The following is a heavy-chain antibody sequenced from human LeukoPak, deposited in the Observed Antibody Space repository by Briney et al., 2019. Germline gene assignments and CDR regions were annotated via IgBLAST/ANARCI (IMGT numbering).Heavy chain of an antibody. Sequence: PGGSLRLSSAASGFAFSSYAMSWVRQAPGKGLEWVSVIRGSDNRAYYADSVKGRFTISRDNSKNTVYLQMNSLRAEDTAVYYCAKDRPNYFDNSGYFDYWGQGTLVTVSS. CDR3: AKDRPNYFDNSGYFDY. J-gene: IGHJ4*02. D-gene: IGHD3-22*01. V-gene: IGHV3-23*01. CDR2: IRGSDNRA. CDR1: GFAFSSYA.